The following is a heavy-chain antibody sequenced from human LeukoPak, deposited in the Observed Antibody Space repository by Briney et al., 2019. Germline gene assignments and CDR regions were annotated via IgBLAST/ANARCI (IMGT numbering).Heavy chain of an antibody. CDR1: GFTFSSYG. Sequence: GGSLRLSCAASGFTFSSYGMHWVRQAPGKGLEWVAFIRYDGSNKYYADSVKGRFTISRDNSKNTLYLQMNSLRAEDTAVYYCARASKEYSSSWGTSYYYYYMDVWGKGTTVTVSS. CDR3: ARASKEYSSSWGTSYYYYYMDV. V-gene: IGHV3-30*02. CDR2: IRYDGSNK. J-gene: IGHJ6*03. D-gene: IGHD6-6*01.